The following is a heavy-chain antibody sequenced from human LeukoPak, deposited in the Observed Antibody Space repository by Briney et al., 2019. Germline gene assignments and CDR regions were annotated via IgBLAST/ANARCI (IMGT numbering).Heavy chain of an antibody. D-gene: IGHD2/OR15-2a*01. Sequence: PGGSLRLSCAASGFSFSTSAMSWVRQAPGKGLEWVSSISSSSSYIYYADSVKGRFTISRDNAKNSLYLQMNSLRAEDTAVYYCARAAFLSWVAWFDPWGQGTLVTVSS. CDR1: GFSFSTSA. V-gene: IGHV3-21*01. CDR2: ISSSSSYI. J-gene: IGHJ5*02. CDR3: ARAAFLSWVAWFDP.